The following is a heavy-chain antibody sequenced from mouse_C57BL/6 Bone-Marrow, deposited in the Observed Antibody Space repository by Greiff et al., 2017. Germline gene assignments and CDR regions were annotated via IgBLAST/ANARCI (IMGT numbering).Heavy chain of an antibody. D-gene: IGHD1-1*01. Sequence: QVQLQQSGPELVKPGASVKLSCKASGYTFTSYDINWVKQRPGQGLEWIGRIYPRDGSTKYNEKFKGQATLSVDTSSRTAYMELHSLTSEDSAVYFCARLESGGSSGDWYFDVWGTGTTVTVSS. CDR2: IYPRDGST. V-gene: IGHV1-85*01. J-gene: IGHJ1*03. CDR3: ARLESGGSSGDWYFDV. CDR1: GYTFTSYD.